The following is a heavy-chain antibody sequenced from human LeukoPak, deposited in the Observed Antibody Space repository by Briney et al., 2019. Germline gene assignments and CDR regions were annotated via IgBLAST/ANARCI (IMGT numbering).Heavy chain of an antibody. Sequence: RSLRLSCAASRFTFSSYSMHWVRQAPGKGLEWVALISKDGSITFYADSVKGRFTISRDNSKNTLYLQINSLRTEDTSVYFCARESYGDFYFDYWGQGTLVTVSS. CDR3: ARESYGDFYFDY. CDR2: ISKDGSIT. J-gene: IGHJ4*02. D-gene: IGHD4-17*01. V-gene: IGHV3-30*04. CDR1: RFTFSSYS.